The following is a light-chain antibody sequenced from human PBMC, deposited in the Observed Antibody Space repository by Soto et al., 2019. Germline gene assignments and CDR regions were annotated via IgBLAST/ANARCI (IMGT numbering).Light chain of an antibody. Sequence: QSALTQPASVSGSPGQSITISCTGTSSDVGSYNLVSWYQQHPGKAPKLMIYEVSKRPSGVSNRFSGSKSGNTASLTISRRQAEDEADYYCFSSAGSYVVFGGGTKLAVL. J-gene: IGLJ2*01. CDR1: SSDVGSYNL. V-gene: IGLV2-23*02. CDR2: EVS. CDR3: FSSAGSYVV.